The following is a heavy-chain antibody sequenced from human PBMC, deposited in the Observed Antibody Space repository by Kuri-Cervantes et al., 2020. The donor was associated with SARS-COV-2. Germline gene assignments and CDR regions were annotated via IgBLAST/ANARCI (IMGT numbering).Heavy chain of an antibody. D-gene: IGHD3-10*01. CDR2: ISWDGGST. Sequence: GGSLRLSCAASGFTFDDYTMHWVRQAPGKGLEWVSLISWDGGSTYYADSVKGRFTISRDNAKNSLYLQMNSLRAEDTAVYYCARVGITGKGHDAFDTWGQGTMVTVSS. CDR1: GFTFDDYT. J-gene: IGHJ3*02. CDR3: ARVGITGKGHDAFDT. V-gene: IGHV3-43*01.